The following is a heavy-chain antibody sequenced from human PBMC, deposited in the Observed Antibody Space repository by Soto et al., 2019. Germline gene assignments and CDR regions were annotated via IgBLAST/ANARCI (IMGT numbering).Heavy chain of an antibody. CDR3: ARDCLRMCGGSGMGV. V-gene: IGHV1-46*01. J-gene: IGHJ6*02. CDR1: GYTFTSYY. D-gene: IGHD3-16*01. CDR2: INPSGGST. Sequence: QVQLVQSGAEVKKPGASVKVSCKASGYTFTSYYMHWVRQAPGQGLEWMGIINPSGGSTSYAQKYQGRVTMTRHASRSEVYLGLRSLGSEETAVYYCARDCLRMCGGSGMGVWGQGNTVNVSS.